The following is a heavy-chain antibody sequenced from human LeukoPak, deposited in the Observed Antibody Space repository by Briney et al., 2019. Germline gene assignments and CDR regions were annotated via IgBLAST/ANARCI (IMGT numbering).Heavy chain of an antibody. J-gene: IGHJ4*02. Sequence: SETLSLTCTVSGGSISSGDYYWSWIRQPPGKGLEWIGYIYHSGSSYYNPSLKSRVTISVDRSKNQFSLKLSSVTAADTAVYYCARHDRDYEGFDYWGQGTLVTVSS. V-gene: IGHV4-30-2*01. CDR2: IYHSGSS. CDR3: ARHDRDYEGFDY. D-gene: IGHD4-17*01. CDR1: GGSISSGDYY.